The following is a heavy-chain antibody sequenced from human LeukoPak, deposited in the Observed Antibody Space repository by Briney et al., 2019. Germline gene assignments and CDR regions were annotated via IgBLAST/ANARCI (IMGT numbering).Heavy chain of an antibody. CDR3: AREAGRDGGYGKSACFDY. CDR2: NYYSRSP. CDR1: GGSISSGRYH. D-gene: IGHD5-12*01. V-gene: IGHV4-31*03. J-gene: IGHJ4*02. Sequence: PSQTLSLTCTLSGGSISSGRYHCRWIRQHPGKGLEWIGYNYYSRSPYYNPSLQSRVPLSQYTSKNQLSLKLSSVTAADTAVYYCAREAGRDGGYGKSACFDYCGQGTMVSVSS.